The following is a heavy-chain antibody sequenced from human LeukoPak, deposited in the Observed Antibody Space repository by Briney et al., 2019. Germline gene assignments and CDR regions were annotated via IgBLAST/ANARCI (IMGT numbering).Heavy chain of an antibody. CDR1: GGSISSSSHY. Sequence: PSETLSLTCTVSGGSISSSSHYWAWIRQPPGKGLEWIGSIFYRGSTYYNPSLKSRVTISVDTSKNQFSLKLNSVTAADTAVYYCARLGAARTYYYYGMDVWGQGTTVTVSS. V-gene: IGHV4-39*01. CDR2: IFYRGST. J-gene: IGHJ6*02. D-gene: IGHD6-6*01. CDR3: ARLGAARTYYYYGMDV.